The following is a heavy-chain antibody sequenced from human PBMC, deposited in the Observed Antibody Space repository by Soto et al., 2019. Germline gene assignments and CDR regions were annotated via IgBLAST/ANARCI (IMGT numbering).Heavy chain of an antibody. CDR3: ARWSYLDY. J-gene: IGHJ4*02. Sequence: GGSLRISWAASGCSFGSYALSWVRQAPGKGLEWVSTISGSDGKTFYADSVKGRFSISRDTSQSTLYLQMNSLRADDTAMYYCARWSYLDYWGQGTRVTVSS. D-gene: IGHD3-3*01. CDR2: ISGSDGKT. CDR1: GCSFGSYA. V-gene: IGHV3-23*01.